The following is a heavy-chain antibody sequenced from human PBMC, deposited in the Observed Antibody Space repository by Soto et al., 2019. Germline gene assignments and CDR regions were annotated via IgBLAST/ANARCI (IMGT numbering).Heavy chain of an antibody. J-gene: IGHJ6*02. CDR3: ARVPKPSYYYYGMDV. CDR2: IYHSGST. V-gene: IGHV4-4*02. CDR1: GGSISSSNW. Sequence: SETLSLTCAVSGGSISSSNWWSWVRQPPGKGLEWIGEIYHSGSTNYNPSLKSRVTISVDKSKNQFSLKLSSVTAADTAVYYCARVPKPSYYYYGMDVWGQGTTVTVSS.